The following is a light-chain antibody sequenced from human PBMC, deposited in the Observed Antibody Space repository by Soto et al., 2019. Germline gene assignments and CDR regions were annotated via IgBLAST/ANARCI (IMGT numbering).Light chain of an antibody. CDR3: QSYDSSLSGSHVV. J-gene: IGLJ2*01. V-gene: IGLV1-40*01. CDR2: GNT. CDR1: SSNIGAGYD. Sequence: QSVLTQPPSVSGAPGQRVTISCTGSSSNIGAGYDVHWYQQLPGTDPKLLIYGNTNRPSGVPDRFSGSKSGTSASLAITGLQAEDEADYYCQSYDSSLSGSHVVFGGGTKLTVL.